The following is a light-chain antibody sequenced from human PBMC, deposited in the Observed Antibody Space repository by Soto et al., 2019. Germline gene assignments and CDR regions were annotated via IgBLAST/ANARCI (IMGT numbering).Light chain of an antibody. V-gene: IGLV2-14*02. CDR3: SSYTSSTNYV. J-gene: IGLJ1*01. Sequence: QSALTQPASVSGSPGQSITISCTGTSSTVGGFNVVSWYQQHPGKAPKVIIYEGIKRPSGVSNRFSGSKSGNTASLTISGLQAEDEADYYCSSYTSSTNYVFGTGTKLTVL. CDR1: SSTVGGFNV. CDR2: EGI.